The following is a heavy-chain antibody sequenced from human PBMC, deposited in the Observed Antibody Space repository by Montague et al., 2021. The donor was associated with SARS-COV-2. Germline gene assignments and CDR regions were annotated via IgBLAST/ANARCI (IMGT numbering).Heavy chain of an antibody. Sequence: SETLSLTCNVSGASISRSDYYWAWIRQPPGKGLELIGSIHYIGNTYYSPSLESRVTISVDTSENQFSLKLRSVIAAGTAVHYCARLLPDGTVVATDIPFDSWGQGTLVTVSS. V-gene: IGHV4-39*01. J-gene: IGHJ4*02. CDR3: ARLLPDGTVVATDIPFDS. D-gene: IGHD2-21*02. CDR2: IHYIGNT. CDR1: GASISRSDYY.